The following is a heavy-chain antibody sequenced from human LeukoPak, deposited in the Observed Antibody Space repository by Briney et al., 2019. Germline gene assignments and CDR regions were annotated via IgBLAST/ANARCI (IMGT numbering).Heavy chain of an antibody. CDR1: GFXLSSNW. D-gene: IGHD1-14*01. V-gene: IGHV3-7*02. CDR3: AKNHAALDC. Sequence: GGSLRLSCAASGFXLSSNWISWVRQAPGKGLEWVASINQDGSEKEYVDSVKGRFSISRDNARNSLSLQMNSLRGEDTAVYYCAKNHAALDCRGRGTMVTVSS. CDR2: INQDGSEK. J-gene: IGHJ4*02.